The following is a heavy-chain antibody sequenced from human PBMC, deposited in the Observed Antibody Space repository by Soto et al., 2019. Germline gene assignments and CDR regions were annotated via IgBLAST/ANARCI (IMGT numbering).Heavy chain of an antibody. J-gene: IGHJ4*02. CDR2: ISSSSSYT. CDR3: ARDVGLAAAGFSDY. V-gene: IGHV3-11*06. D-gene: IGHD6-13*01. Sequence: QVQLVESGGGLVKPGGSLRLSCAASGFTFSDYYMSWIRQAPGKGLEWVSYISSSSSYTNYADSVKGRFTISRDNAKNSLYLQMKSLRAEDTAVYYCARDVGLAAAGFSDYWGQGTLVTVSS. CDR1: GFTFSDYY.